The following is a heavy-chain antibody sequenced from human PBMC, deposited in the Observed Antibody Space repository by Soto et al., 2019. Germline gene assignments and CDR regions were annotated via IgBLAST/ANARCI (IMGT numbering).Heavy chain of an antibody. V-gene: IGHV4-34*01. Sequence: QVQLQQWGAGLLKPSETLSLTCAVSGESFSDYFWSWIRQPPGQGLEWIGEIDQTGRTNYNPSLQSRVIMSVDTSKNQFSLNLSSVTAADTAMYYCARGVGSGRDYGLDVWGQGTTVTVS. J-gene: IGHJ6*02. CDR3: ARGVGSGRDYGLDV. D-gene: IGHD3-10*01. CDR2: IDQTGRT. CDR1: GESFSDYF.